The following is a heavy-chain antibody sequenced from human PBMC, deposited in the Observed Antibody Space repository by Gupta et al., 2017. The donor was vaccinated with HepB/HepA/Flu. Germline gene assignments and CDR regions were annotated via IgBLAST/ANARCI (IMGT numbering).Heavy chain of an antibody. CDR2: ISGSGGST. V-gene: IGHV3-23*01. Sequence: EVQLLESGGGLVQPGGSLRLSCAASGFTFSSYAMSWVRQAPGKGLEWVSAISGSGGSTYYADSVKGRFTISRDNSKNTLYLQMNSLRAEDTAVYYCAKSGEPFMITCGGVIDPFDYWGQGTLVTVSS. D-gene: IGHD3-16*02. CDR1: GFTFSSYA. J-gene: IGHJ4*02. CDR3: AKSGEPFMITCGGVIDPFDY.